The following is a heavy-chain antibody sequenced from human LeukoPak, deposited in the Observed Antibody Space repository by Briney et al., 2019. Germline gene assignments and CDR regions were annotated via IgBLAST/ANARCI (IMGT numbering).Heavy chain of an antibody. CDR2: ISPGSDRT. CDR3: VRLGSGGGWNQEY. D-gene: IGHD2-15*01. Sequence: GGSLRLSCTASGFTLSTYSMNWVRQAPGKGLEWVSYISPGSDRTYYADSVKGRVTISRDNAKNSLYLQMNSLRAEDTAVYYCVRLGSGGGWNQEYWGQGTLVTVSS. V-gene: IGHV3-48*01. CDR1: GFTLSTYS. J-gene: IGHJ4*02.